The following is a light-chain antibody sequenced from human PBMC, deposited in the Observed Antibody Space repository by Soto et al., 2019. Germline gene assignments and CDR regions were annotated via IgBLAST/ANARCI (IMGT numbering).Light chain of an antibody. V-gene: IGKV3-20*01. J-gene: IGKJ1*01. CDR3: QQYDTSPRT. CDR2: GAS. Sequence: EVLLTQSPGTLSLSPGERATLSCRASQSVSSNYLAWYQQKSGQAPRLLIYGASNRATGIPDRFSGSGSGTDCTLAIRRLAPEDFEVYYCQQYDTSPRTFGQGTKVEFK. CDR1: QSVSSNY.